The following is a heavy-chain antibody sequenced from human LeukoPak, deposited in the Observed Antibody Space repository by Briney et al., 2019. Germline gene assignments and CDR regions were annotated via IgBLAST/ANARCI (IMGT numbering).Heavy chain of an antibody. CDR1: GFTFSSYW. V-gene: IGHV3-7*01. CDR2: IKQDGSEK. CDR3: ARASYGDYYYYYYMDV. D-gene: IGHD4-17*01. J-gene: IGHJ6*03. Sequence: PGGSLRLSCAASGFTFSSYWMSWVRQAPGKGLEWVANIKQDGSEKYYVDSVKGRFTISRDNAKNSLYLQMNSLRAEDTAVYYCARASYGDYYYYYYMDVWGKGTTVTVSS.